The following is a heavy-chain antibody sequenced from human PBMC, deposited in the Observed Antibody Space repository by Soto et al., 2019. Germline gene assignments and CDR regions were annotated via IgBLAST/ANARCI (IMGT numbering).Heavy chain of an antibody. CDR2: MNPNSGNT. D-gene: IGHD2-2*01. CDR3: ARLSVVVPAPYYNWFDP. V-gene: IGHV1-8*01. CDR1: GYTFTSYD. J-gene: IGHJ5*02. Sequence: RASVKVSCKASGYTFTSYDINWVRQATGQGLEWMGWMNPNSGNTGYAQKFQGRVTMTRNTSISTAYMELSSLRSEDTAMYYCARLSVVVPAPYYNWFDPWGQGTLVTVSS.